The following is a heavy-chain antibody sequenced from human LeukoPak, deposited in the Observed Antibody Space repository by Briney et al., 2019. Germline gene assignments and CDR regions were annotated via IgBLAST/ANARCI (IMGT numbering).Heavy chain of an antibody. Sequence: SETLSLTCTVSGGSVNNSYWTWIRQPPGKGLEGVGYISYSGTTSYNPSLKSRVTISVDTSKNQFSLKLNSVTAADTAVYYCATGSRSPFNFDYWGQGTLVIVSS. CDR3: ATGSRSPFNFDY. CDR2: ISYSGTT. V-gene: IGHV4-59*08. CDR1: GGSVNNSY. J-gene: IGHJ4*02. D-gene: IGHD3-10*01.